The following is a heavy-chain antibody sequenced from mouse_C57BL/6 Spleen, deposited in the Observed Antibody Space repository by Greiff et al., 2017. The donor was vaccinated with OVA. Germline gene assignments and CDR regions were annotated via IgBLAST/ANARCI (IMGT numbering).Heavy chain of an antibody. CDR3: ARDSNDY. Sequence: EVHLVESGGGLVKPGGSLKLSCAASGFTFSSYAMSWVRQTPEKRLEWVATISDGGSYTYYPDNVKGRFTISRDNAKNNLYLQMSHLKSEDTAMYYCARDSNDYWGQGTTLTVSS. V-gene: IGHV5-4*01. CDR1: GFTFSSYA. J-gene: IGHJ2*01. D-gene: IGHD2-5*01. CDR2: ISDGGSYT.